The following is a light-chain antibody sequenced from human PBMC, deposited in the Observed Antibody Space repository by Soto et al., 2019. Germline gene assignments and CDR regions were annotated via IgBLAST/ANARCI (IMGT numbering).Light chain of an antibody. V-gene: IGKV2-28*01. CDR2: LGS. CDR1: QSLLHSNGNNF. J-gene: IGKJ2*01. CDR3: MQALQTPYT. Sequence: DIVMTQSPLSLTVTPGEPASISCRSRQSLLHSNGNNFFDWYLQKPGQSPQLLIYLGSDRASGVPDRFRGSGSGTDFTLKISRVEAEDVGIYYCMQALQTPYTFGQGTKLEVK.